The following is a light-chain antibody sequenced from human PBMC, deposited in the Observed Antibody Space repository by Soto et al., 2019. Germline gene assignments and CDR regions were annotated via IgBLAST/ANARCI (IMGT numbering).Light chain of an antibody. V-gene: IGKV1-5*03. Sequence: DIHLTQSPSTLSAAVGDRITITCRASHSISRWLAWYQQKPERAPKLLLYTTSSLESGVPSRFSGSGSGTEFTLTISRLQPDDFATYYCQHYRDYSWTFGQGTKVEIK. J-gene: IGKJ1*01. CDR3: QHYRDYSWT. CDR2: TTS. CDR1: HSISRW.